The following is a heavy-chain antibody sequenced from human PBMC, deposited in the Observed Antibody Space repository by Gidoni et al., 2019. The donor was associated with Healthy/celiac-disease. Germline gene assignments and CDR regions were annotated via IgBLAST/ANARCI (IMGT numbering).Heavy chain of an antibody. CDR2: IYYSGST. CDR3: ARGVPEYSSSSVGEPFDY. V-gene: IGHV4-59*01. CDR1: GGSISSYY. Sequence: QVQLQESVPGLVKPSETLSLTCTVSGGSISSYYWSWIRQPPGKGLEWIGYIYYSGSTNYNPSLKSRVTISVDTSKNQFSLKLSSVTAADTAVYYCARGVPEYSSSSVGEPFDYWGQGTLVTVSS. D-gene: IGHD6-6*01. J-gene: IGHJ4*02.